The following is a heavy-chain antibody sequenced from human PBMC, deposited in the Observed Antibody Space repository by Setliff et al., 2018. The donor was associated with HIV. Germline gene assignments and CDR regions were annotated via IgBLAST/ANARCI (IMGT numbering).Heavy chain of an antibody. CDR2: IYHSGST. D-gene: IGHD3-10*01. V-gene: IGHV4-39*01. CDR1: ADSISSSSSY. J-gene: IGHJ6*03. CDR3: ARLTGSAGINMVRGVIEPVRYYYYMDV. Sequence: KPSETLSLTCTVSADSISSSSSYWGWIRQPPGKGLEWIGYIYHSGSTYYNPSLKSRVTISVDTSKNQFSLKLSSVTAADTAIYYCARLTGSAGINMVRGVIEPVRYYYYMDVWGKGTTVTVSS.